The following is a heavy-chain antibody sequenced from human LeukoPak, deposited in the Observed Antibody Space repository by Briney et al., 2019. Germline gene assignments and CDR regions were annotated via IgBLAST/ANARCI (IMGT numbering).Heavy chain of an antibody. CDR3: ARVSIYYYYMDV. CDR2: MNPNSGNT. Sequence: ASVKVSCKASGYTFTSYYMHWVRQATGQGLEWMGWMNPNSGNTGYAQKFQGRVTITRNTSISTAYMELSSLRSEDTAVYYCARVSIYYYYMDVWGKGTTVTVSS. CDR1: GYTFTSYY. J-gene: IGHJ6*03. V-gene: IGHV1-8*03.